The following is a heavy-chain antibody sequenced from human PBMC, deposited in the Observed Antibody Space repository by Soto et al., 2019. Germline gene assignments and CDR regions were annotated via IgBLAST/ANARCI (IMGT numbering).Heavy chain of an antibody. CDR3: AMDGALYDSSGYYFLY. CDR1: GGTFSRYA. CDR2: ITPMFGKS. V-gene: IGHV1-69*01. J-gene: IGHJ4*02. D-gene: IGHD3-22*01. Sequence: QVQLVQSGPEVKKPGSSVKVSCKASGGTFSRYAINLVRKAPGQGLEWMGGITPMFGKSNYAQKFQGRVTITAYESTSTGYMELRSLRSYYTAVYYCAMDGALYDSSGYYFLYWGQVTLVAVSS.